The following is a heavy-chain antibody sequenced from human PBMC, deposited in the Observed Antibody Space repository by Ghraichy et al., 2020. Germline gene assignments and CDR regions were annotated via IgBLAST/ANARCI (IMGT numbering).Heavy chain of an antibody. Sequence: SVKVSCKASGFTFTSSAVQWLRQARGQRLEWIGWIVVGSGNTNYAQKFQERVTITRDMSTSTAYMELSSLRSEDTAVYYCAADRGYYGSGSYYNPLFDYYYGMDVWGQGTTVTVSS. J-gene: IGHJ6*02. CDR3: AADRGYYGSGSYYNPLFDYYYGMDV. CDR2: IVVGSGNT. V-gene: IGHV1-58*01. D-gene: IGHD3-10*01. CDR1: GFTFTSSA.